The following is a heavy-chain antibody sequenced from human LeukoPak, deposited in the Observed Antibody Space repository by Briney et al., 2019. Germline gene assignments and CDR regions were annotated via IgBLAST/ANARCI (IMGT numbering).Heavy chain of an antibody. D-gene: IGHD1-26*01. J-gene: IGHJ5*02. CDR1: GYSFVTSW. V-gene: IGHV5-51*01. CDR2: IYPGDSDT. Sequence: GESLKISCKGSGYSFVTSWIGWVRQMPGKGLEWMGIIYPGDSDTRYSPSFQGQVTISVDKSISTAYLQWSSLRASDTAMYYCARRGSGKNGASDSWGQGTLVTVSS. CDR3: ARRGSGKNGASDS.